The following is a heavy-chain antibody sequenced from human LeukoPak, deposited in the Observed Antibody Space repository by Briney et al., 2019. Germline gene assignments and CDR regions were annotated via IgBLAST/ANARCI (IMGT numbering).Heavy chain of an antibody. CDR3: AREVQTTGSGWRHVDAFDI. J-gene: IGHJ3*02. V-gene: IGHV3-11*01. D-gene: IGHD6-19*01. CDR2: ISSSGSTI. Sequence: PGGSLRLSCAASGFTFSDYYMSWIRQAPGKGLEWVSYISSSGSTIYYADSVKGRFTISRDNAKISLYLQVNSLRAEDTALYYCAREVQTTGSGWRHVDAFDIWGQGTMVTVSS. CDR1: GFTFSDYY.